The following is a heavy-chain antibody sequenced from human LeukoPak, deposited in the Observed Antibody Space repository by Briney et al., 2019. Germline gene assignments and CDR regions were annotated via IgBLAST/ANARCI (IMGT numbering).Heavy chain of an antibody. Sequence: GGSLRLSCAASGFTFSRHWMRWVRQAPGKGLVWISRINSDASDTNYADFVKGRFTISRDNAKNTVYLQINSLRDEDTAVYYCARICSSTDCLIPDWGQGTLVTVPS. V-gene: IGHV3-74*01. CDR3: ARICSSTDCLIPD. J-gene: IGHJ4*02. D-gene: IGHD2-2*01. CDR1: GFTFSRHW. CDR2: INSDASDT.